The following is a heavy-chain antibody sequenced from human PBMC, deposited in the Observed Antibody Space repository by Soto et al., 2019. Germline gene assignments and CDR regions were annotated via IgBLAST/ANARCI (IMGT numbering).Heavy chain of an antibody. Sequence: GASVKVSCAACGGRFSSYAISWVRQAPGQGLEWMGGIIPIFGTANYAQKFQGRVTITADESTSTAYMELSSLRSEDTAVYYCARDAARYSSGWYPAYNWFDPWGQGTLVTVSS. CDR2: IIPIFGTA. CDR1: GGRFSSYA. V-gene: IGHV1-69*13. CDR3: ARDAARYSSGWYPAYNWFDP. J-gene: IGHJ5*02. D-gene: IGHD6-19*01.